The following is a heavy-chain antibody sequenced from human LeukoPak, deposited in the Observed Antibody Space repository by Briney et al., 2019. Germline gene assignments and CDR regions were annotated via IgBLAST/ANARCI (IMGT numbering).Heavy chain of an antibody. Sequence: ASVKVSCKASGGTFSSYAISWVRQAPGQGLEWMGGIIPIFGTANYAQKFQGRVTITADESTSTAYMELGSLRSEDTAVYYCASRYCSSTSCYPIPFDYWGQGTLVTVSS. CDR3: ASRYCSSTSCYPIPFDY. V-gene: IGHV1-69*01. D-gene: IGHD2-2*01. J-gene: IGHJ4*02. CDR2: IIPIFGTA. CDR1: GGTFSSYA.